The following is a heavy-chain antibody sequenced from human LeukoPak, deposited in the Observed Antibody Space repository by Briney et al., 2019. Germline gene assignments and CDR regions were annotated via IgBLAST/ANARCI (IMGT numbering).Heavy chain of an antibody. Sequence: PSETLSLTCTVSGYSISSGYYWSWIRQPPGKGLEWIGYIYHSGSTYYNPSLKSRVTISVDRSKNQFSLKLSSVTAADTAVYYCARGVSFDYWGQGTLVTVSS. V-gene: IGHV4-38-2*02. J-gene: IGHJ4*02. CDR3: ARGVSFDY. D-gene: IGHD2-8*01. CDR2: IYHSGST. CDR1: GYSISSGYY.